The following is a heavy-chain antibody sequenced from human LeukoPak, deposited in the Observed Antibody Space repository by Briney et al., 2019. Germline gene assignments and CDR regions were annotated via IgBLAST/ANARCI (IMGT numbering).Heavy chain of an antibody. CDR1: GFTFSSYW. Sequence: GGSLRLSCAASGFTFSSYWMSWVHQAPGKGLEWVANIKQDGSEKYYVDSVKGRFTISRDNAKNSLYLQMNSLRAEDTAVYYCARAAPVIGHYYYYYMDVWGKGTTVTISS. J-gene: IGHJ6*03. D-gene: IGHD3-16*02. V-gene: IGHV3-7*01. CDR2: IKQDGSEK. CDR3: ARAAPVIGHYYYYYMDV.